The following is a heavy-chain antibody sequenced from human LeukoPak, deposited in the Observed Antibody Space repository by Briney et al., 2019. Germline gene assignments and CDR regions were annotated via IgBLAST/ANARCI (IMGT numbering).Heavy chain of an antibody. CDR3: ARDQVDDFWSGYLRTANWFDP. Sequence: GGSLRLSCAASGFTFSSYAMHWVCQAPGKGLEWVANIRQDGSEKYYVDSVQGGFTIYRDNAKNSLYLQMNSLRAEDTAVYYCARDQVDDFWSGYLRTANWFDPWGQGTLVTVSS. CDR1: GFTFSSYA. CDR2: IRQDGSEK. D-gene: IGHD3-3*01. V-gene: IGHV3-7*01. J-gene: IGHJ5*02.